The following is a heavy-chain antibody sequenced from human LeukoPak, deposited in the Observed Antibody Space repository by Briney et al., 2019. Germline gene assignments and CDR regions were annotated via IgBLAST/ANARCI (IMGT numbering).Heavy chain of an antibody. Sequence: ASVKVSCKASGYTFINYGITWVRQAPGQGLEWTGWISVHNGNTDYAQNLQGRVTITTDTSTSTAYMELRSLRSDDTAVYFCARWGRYCSSASCRNPLGYCSGGSCYSELDPWGQGTLVTVSS. V-gene: IGHV1-18*04. CDR1: GYTFINYG. CDR2: ISVHNGNT. CDR3: ARWGRYCSSASCRNPLGYCSGGSCYSELDP. D-gene: IGHD2-15*01. J-gene: IGHJ5*02.